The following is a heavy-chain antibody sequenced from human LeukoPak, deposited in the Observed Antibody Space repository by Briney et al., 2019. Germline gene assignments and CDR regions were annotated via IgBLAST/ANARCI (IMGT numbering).Heavy chain of an antibody. V-gene: IGHV4-34*01. Sequence: SETLSLTCAVYGGSFSGYYWSWIRQPPGKGLEWIGEINHSGGTNYNPSLKSRVTISVDTSKNQFSLKLSSVTAADTAVYYCARGPWRGGGYPPEHYYYGMDVWGQGTTVTVSS. CDR2: INHSGGT. J-gene: IGHJ6*02. D-gene: IGHD2-21*01. CDR1: GGSFSGYY. CDR3: ARGPWRGGGYPPEHYYYGMDV.